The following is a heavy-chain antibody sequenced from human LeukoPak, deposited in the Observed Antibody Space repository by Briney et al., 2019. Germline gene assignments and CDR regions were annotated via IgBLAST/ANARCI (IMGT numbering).Heavy chain of an antibody. CDR2: ISNSGITI. D-gene: IGHD3-10*01. V-gene: IGHV3-11*01. J-gene: IGHJ4*02. Sequence: GGSLRLSCAASGFTFSDYYMSWIRQAPGKGLEWVSYISNSGITIYYADSVKGRFTISRDNVKNSVYLQMNSLRAEDTAVYYCATTSGIGESIFADYWGQGTQVTVST. CDR3: ATTSGIGESIFADY. CDR1: GFTFSDYY.